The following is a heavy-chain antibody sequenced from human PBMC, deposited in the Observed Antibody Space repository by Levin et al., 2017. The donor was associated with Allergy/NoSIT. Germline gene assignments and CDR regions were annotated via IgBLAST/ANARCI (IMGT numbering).Heavy chain of an antibody. J-gene: IGHJ5*02. CDR2: ISGSGDDT. D-gene: IGHD4-17*01. V-gene: IGHV3-23*01. Sequence: PGGSLRLSCAASGFTFSSSAMSWVRQAPGKGLEWVSSISGSGDDTHYADSVKGRFTVSRDNSKNTLYLQMNSLRAEDTAIYYCAKRPTVTTSGWFDPWGQGTLVTVSS. CDR3: AKRPTVTTSGWFDP. CDR1: GFTFSSSA.